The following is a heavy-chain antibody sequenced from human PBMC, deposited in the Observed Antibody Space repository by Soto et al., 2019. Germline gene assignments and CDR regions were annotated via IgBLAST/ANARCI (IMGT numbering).Heavy chain of an antibody. J-gene: IGHJ3*02. V-gene: IGHV3-30-3*01. CDR1: GFTFSSYA. CDR2: ISYDGSNK. Sequence: QVQLVESGGGVVQPGRSLRLSCAASGFTFSSYAMHWVRQAPGKGMEWVAVISYDGSNKYYADSVKGRFTISRDNSKNTLYLQMNSLRAEDTAVYYGASADGTDAFDIWGQGTMVTVSS. CDR3: ASADGTDAFDI.